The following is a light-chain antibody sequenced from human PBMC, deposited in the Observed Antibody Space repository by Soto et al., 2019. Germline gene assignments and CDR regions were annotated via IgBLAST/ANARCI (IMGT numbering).Light chain of an antibody. J-gene: IGLJ1*01. V-gene: IGLV2-14*01. CDR3: SSYTSSSTLYV. CDR2: DVS. Sequence: QSALTQPASVSGSPGQSITISCTGTSSDVGGYNYVSWYQQHPGKAPKLMIYDVSNRPSGVSNRFSGSKSGNTASLTISGLQAEDGADYYSSSYTSSSTLYVFGTGTKLTVL. CDR1: SSDVGGYNY.